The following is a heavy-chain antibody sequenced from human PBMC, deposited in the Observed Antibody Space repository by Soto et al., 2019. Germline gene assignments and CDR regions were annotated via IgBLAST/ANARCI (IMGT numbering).Heavy chain of an antibody. CDR2: IWHDGSNK. J-gene: IGHJ4*02. Sequence: QVQLVESGGGVVQPGRSLRLSCAASGFTFSSYAMHWVRQAPGQGLEWVAVIWHDGSNKYYADSVKGRFTISRDNSKNTLYLQMNSLRPDDTAVYYCARGGRWLQGNDYWGQGSLVTVSS. D-gene: IGHD3-16*01. CDR1: GFTFSSYA. CDR3: ARGGRWLQGNDY. V-gene: IGHV3-30*04.